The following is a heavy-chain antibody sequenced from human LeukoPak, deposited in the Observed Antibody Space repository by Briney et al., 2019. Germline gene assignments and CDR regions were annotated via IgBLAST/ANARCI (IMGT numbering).Heavy chain of an antibody. V-gene: IGHV1-18*01. CDR1: GYTFTSYS. CDR3: ARGMSGYTEDPFDI. CDR2: VSAYNGNT. J-gene: IGHJ3*02. Sequence: ASVKVSCKASGYTFTSYSINWVRQAPGQGLEWMAWVSAYNGNTNYAQEFHGRVTLTRDTSTSTAYMELRSLRSDDTAVYFCARGMSGYTEDPFDIWGQGTVVTVSS. D-gene: IGHD2-2*02.